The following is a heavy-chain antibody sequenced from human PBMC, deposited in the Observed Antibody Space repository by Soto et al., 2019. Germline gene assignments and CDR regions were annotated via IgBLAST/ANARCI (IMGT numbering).Heavy chain of an antibody. CDR3: VKNRWYADYAFAC. CDR2: REKTGA. D-gene: IGHD4-17*01. CDR1: GFTFSSHA. Sequence: EVQLLESGGGLVHPGGCLRLSCAASGFTFSSHAMSWVRHIPVKGLELVASREKTGAYYADSVKGRFSISRDTSKSTLFLQLNNVGADDSGIYYCVKNRWYADYAFACWGQGTMVTVSS. J-gene: IGHJ4*02. V-gene: IGHV3-23*01.